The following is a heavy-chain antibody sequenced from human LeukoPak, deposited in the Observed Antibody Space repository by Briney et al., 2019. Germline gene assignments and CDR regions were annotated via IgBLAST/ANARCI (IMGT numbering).Heavy chain of an antibody. CDR3: ARGFDSKSTYFDC. J-gene: IGHJ4*02. D-gene: IGHD5-12*01. Sequence: SETLSLTCTVSGVSISNNYFYWAWIRQPPGKGLELIGYSGSTFYNSSLKSRVTISADTSQNQFSLKLRSVTAADAAVYYCARGFDSKSTYFDCWGQGTLVTVSS. CDR2: SGST. V-gene: IGHV4-39*07. CDR1: GVSISNNYFY.